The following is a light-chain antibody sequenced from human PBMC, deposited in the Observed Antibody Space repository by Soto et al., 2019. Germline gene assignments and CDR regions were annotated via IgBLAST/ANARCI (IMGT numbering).Light chain of an antibody. CDR2: GAS. V-gene: IGKV3-15*01. Sequence: EIVMTQSPATLSVSPGERATLSCRASQSVSSNLAWYQQKPGQAPRLLIYGASTRATGIPARFSGSGSGTEFTLXISSLQSEDFAVYYCQQYNNWPPWT. CDR3: QQYNNWPPWT. CDR1: QSVSSN. J-gene: IGKJ1*01.